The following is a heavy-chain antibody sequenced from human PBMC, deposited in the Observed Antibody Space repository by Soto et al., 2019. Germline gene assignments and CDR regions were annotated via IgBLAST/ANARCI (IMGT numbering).Heavy chain of an antibody. CDR2: ISSSSSYI. J-gene: IGHJ6*03. CDR3: ARGYYDFWSGYYPYYYYYYMDV. D-gene: IGHD3-3*01. Sequence: GSLRLSCAASGFTFSSYSMNWVRQAPGKGLEWVSSISSSSSYIYYADSVKGRFTISRDNAKNSLYLQMNSLRAEDTAVYYCARGYYDFWSGYYPYYYYYYMDVWGKGTTVTVSS. V-gene: IGHV3-21*04. CDR1: GFTFSSYS.